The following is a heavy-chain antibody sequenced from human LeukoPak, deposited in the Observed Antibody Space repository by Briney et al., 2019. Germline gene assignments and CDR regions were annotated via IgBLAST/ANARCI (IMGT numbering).Heavy chain of an antibody. Sequence: PGGSLRLSCAASGFTFSSYAMSWVRQAPGKGLEWVSAISGSGGSTYYADSVKGRFTISRDNSKNTLYLQMNSLRAEDTAVYYCAKDPLLQHFDWLLPYYFDYWGQGTLVTVSS. CDR2: ISGSGGST. CDR3: AKDPLLQHFDWLLPYYFDY. CDR1: GFTFSSYA. J-gene: IGHJ4*02. D-gene: IGHD3-9*01. V-gene: IGHV3-23*01.